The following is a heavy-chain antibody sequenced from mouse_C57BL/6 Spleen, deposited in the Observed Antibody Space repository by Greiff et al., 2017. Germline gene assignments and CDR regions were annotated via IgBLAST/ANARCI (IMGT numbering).Heavy chain of an antibody. J-gene: IGHJ3*01. CDR3: RRGYDYCVMAY. Sequence: QVQLQQPGAELVKPGASVKLSCKASGYTFTSYWMHWVKQRPGQGLEWIGKIHPNTGSTNYNQKFKSKATLTVDKSSSTAYMQLSILTSEDSAVYCCRRGYDYCVMAYWGQGTLVTVSA. D-gene: IGHD2-14*01. V-gene: IGHV1-64*01. CDR2: IHPNTGST. CDR1: GYTFTSYW.